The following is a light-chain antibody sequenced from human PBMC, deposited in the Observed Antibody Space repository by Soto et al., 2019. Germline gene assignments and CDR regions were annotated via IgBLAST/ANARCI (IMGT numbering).Light chain of an antibody. J-gene: IGKJ1*01. CDR1: QNIDRW. CDR2: HAS. V-gene: IGKV1-5*01. Sequence: DIQMTQSPSSLSASVGDTVTLTCRASQNIDRWVAWYQRKSGKAPNIWIYHASSLETGVPSRLSGSGSGTEFTLTISSLQPDDFASYYCQHYNSYGTFGQGTKVDIK. CDR3: QHYNSYGT.